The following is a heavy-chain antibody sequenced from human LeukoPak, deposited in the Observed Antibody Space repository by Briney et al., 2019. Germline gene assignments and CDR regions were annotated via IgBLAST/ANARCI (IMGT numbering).Heavy chain of an antibody. CDR2: IYYSGST. CDR1: GGSISSSSYY. V-gene: IGHV4-39*01. CDR3: ARSLLYGDYYYFDY. J-gene: IGHJ4*02. D-gene: IGHD4-17*01. Sequence: PSETLSLTCTVSGGSISSSSYYWGWIRQPPGKGLEWIGSIYYSGSTYYNPSLKSRVTISVDTSKNQFSLKLSSVTAADTAVYYCARSLLYGDYYYFDYWGQGTLVTVSS.